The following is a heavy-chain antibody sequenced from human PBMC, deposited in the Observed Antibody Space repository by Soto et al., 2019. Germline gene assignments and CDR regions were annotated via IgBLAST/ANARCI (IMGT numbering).Heavy chain of an antibody. J-gene: IGHJ6*03. Sequence: GGSLRLSCAASGFTFDDYGMSWVRQAPGKGLEWVSGINWNGGSTGYADSVKGRFTISRDNAKNSLYLQMNSLRAEDTALYHCARTGHCSSTSCYFYVSYYMDVWGKGTTVTVSS. CDR2: INWNGGST. D-gene: IGHD2-2*01. V-gene: IGHV3-20*01. CDR3: ARTGHCSSTSCYFYVSYYMDV. CDR1: GFTFDDYG.